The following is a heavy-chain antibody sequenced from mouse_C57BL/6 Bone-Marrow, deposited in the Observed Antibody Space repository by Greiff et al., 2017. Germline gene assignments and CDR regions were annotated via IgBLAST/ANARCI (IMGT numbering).Heavy chain of an antibody. Sequence: QVQLQQSGPELVKPGASVKISCKASGYSFTSYYIHWVKQRPGQGLEWIGWIYPGSGNTKYNEKFKGKATLTADTSSSTAYMQLSSLTSEDSAVYYCARKIVGGSSSYFDYWGQGTTLTVSS. CDR2: IYPGSGNT. D-gene: IGHD1-1*01. J-gene: IGHJ2*01. CDR1: GYSFTSYY. V-gene: IGHV1-66*01. CDR3: ARKIVGGSSSYFDY.